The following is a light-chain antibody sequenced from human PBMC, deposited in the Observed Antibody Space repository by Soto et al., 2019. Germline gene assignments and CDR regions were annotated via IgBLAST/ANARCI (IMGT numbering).Light chain of an antibody. Sequence: QSVLTQPPSASGTPGQRVTISCSGSSSNIGSNYVYWYRPLPGTAPNVLIYRNDERPSGVPDRFSGSKSGSSASLAISGLRSEDEADYYCSAWDDSLSGPVFGRGTKLTVL. CDR1: SSNIGSNY. CDR2: RND. V-gene: IGLV1-47*01. J-gene: IGLJ3*02. CDR3: SAWDDSLSGPV.